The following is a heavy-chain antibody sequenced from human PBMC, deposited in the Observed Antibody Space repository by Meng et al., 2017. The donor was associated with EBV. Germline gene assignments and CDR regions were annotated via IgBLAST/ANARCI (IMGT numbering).Heavy chain of an antibody. CDR1: GYTFRNYA. Sequence: QGELVLSGSEWKRHGASVKVSCKASGYTFRNYAIKWMRQVPGQGLEWMGWINTYSGKATFAQGFTGRFVFSLDTPVTTAHLQISGLKTEDSAVYYCARGVEENGSHYPFDSWGQGTLVTVSS. V-gene: IGHV7-4-1*02. J-gene: IGHJ4*02. CDR3: ARGVEENGSHYPFDS. D-gene: IGHD1-1*01. CDR2: INTYSGKA.